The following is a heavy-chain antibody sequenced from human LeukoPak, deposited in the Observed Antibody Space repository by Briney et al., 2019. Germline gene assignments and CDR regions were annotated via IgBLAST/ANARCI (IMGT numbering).Heavy chain of an antibody. J-gene: IGHJ4*02. D-gene: IGHD5-18*01. V-gene: IGHV4-34*01. CDR2: INHSGNN. Sequence: SETLSLTCAVYGGSFSGYYWSWIRQPPEKGLEWVGEINHSGNNNYNPSLKSRVNISVDTSKNQFSLKLCSVTAADTAVYYCARRSHGVDTAMAGLDYYFDYWGQGTLVTVSS. CDR3: ARRSHGVDTAMAGLDYYFDY. CDR1: GGSFSGYY.